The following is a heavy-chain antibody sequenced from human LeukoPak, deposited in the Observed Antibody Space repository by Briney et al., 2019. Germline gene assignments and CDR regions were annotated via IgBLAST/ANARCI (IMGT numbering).Heavy chain of an antibody. CDR2: IKPDGSAE. CDR1: GFTFSSNW. CDR3: ARDLVVVVRQFDP. D-gene: IGHD2-15*01. V-gene: IGHV3-7*01. J-gene: IGHJ5*02. Sequence: GGSLRLPCATSGFTFSSNWMSWVRHVPGRGLDWVANIKPDGSAEYYAAYVKCRFTVSIDNAKNSLYLQMNSLRVEDTAVYYCARDLVVVVRQFDPWGQGTLVTVSS.